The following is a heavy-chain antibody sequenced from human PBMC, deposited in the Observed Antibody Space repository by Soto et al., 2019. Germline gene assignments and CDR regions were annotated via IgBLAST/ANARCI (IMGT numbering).Heavy chain of an antibody. J-gene: IGHJ4*02. V-gene: IGHV5-10-1*01. Sequence: QVPGKGLEWMGRIDPSDSYTNYSPSFQGHVTISADKSISTAYLQWSSLKASDTAMYYCARLSEIVIVDVWGQGTLVTVSS. CDR2: IDPSDSYT. D-gene: IGHD3-22*01. CDR3: ARLSEIVIVDV.